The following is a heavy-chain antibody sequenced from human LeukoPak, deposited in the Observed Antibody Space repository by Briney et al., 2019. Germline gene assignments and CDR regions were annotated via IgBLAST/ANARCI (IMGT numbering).Heavy chain of an antibody. V-gene: IGHV3-48*03. Sequence: GGSLRLSCAASGSTFSSYEMNWVRQAPGKGLEWVSYISSSGRTIYYADSVKGRFTISRDNAKNSLYLQMKRLKAEDTAVYYCARSWGADYYGMDVWGQGATVTVSS. D-gene: IGHD1-26*01. J-gene: IGHJ6*01. CDR3: ARSWGADYYGMDV. CDR2: ISSSGRTI. CDR1: GSTFSSYE.